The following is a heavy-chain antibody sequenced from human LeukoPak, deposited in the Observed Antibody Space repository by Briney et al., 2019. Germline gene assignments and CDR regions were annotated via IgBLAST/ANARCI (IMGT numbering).Heavy chain of an antibody. CDR1: GGTFSSYA. CDR3: ARDHCSSTSCYYLTDPPFDP. Sequence: ASVKVSCKASGGTFSSYAISWVRQAPGQGLEWMGGIIPIFGTANYAQKFQGRVTITADESTSTAYMELSSLRSEGTAVYYCARDHCSSTSCYYLTDPPFDPWGQGTLVTVSS. J-gene: IGHJ5*02. D-gene: IGHD2-2*01. CDR2: IIPIFGTA. V-gene: IGHV1-69*01.